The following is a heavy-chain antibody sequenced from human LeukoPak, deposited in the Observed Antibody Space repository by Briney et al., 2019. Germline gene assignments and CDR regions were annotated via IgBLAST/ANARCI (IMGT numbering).Heavy chain of an antibody. J-gene: IGHJ4*02. CDR1: GGSYSSYY. CDR3: ASTPYSSSWYFDY. CDR2: IYYSGST. V-gene: IGHV4-59*08. D-gene: IGHD6-13*01. Sequence: PSETLSLTCTVSGGSYSSYYWSWIRQPPGKGLEWIGYIYYSGSTNYNPSLKSRVTISVDTSKNQFSLKLSSVTAADTAVYYCASTPYSSSWYFDYWGQGTLVTVSS.